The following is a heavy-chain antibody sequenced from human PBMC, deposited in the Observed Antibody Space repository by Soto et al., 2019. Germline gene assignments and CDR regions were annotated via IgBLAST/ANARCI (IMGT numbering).Heavy chain of an antibody. CDR3: ARSRGPEWGGSDY. V-gene: IGHV3-30-3*01. J-gene: IGHJ4*02. D-gene: IGHD3-3*01. CDR2: ISYDGSNK. Sequence: GGSLRLSCAASGFTFSSYAMHWVRQAPGKGLEWVAVISYDGSNKYYADSVKGRFTISRDNSKNTLYLQMNSLRAEDTAVYYCARSRGPEWGGSDYWGQGTLVTVSS. CDR1: GFTFSSYA.